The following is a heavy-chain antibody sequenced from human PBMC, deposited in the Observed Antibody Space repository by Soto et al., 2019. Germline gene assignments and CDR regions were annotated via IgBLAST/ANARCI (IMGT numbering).Heavy chain of an antibody. CDR2: ISAHNGNT. V-gene: IGHV1-18*01. CDR3: ARRIAYGGNGDYFDY. J-gene: IGHJ4*02. Sequence: ASVKVSCKASGYTFTSYGISWVRQAPGQGLEWMGWISAHNGNTNYAQKLQGRVTMTTDTSTSTAYMELRSLRSDDTAVYYCARRIAYGGNGDYFDYWGQGTLVTVSS. D-gene: IGHD4-17*01. CDR1: GYTFTSYG.